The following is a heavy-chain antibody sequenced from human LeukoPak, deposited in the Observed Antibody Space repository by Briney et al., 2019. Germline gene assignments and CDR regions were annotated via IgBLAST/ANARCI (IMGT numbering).Heavy chain of an antibody. Sequence: ASVKVSSKASGYTFTSYGISWVRQAPGQGLEWMGWNSAYNGNTNYAQKLQGRVTMTTDTSTSTAYMELRSLRSDDTAVYYCARETLWFGEHNNFDYWGQGTLVTVSS. J-gene: IGHJ4*02. CDR1: GYTFTSYG. V-gene: IGHV1-18*01. D-gene: IGHD3-10*01. CDR2: NSAYNGNT. CDR3: ARETLWFGEHNNFDY.